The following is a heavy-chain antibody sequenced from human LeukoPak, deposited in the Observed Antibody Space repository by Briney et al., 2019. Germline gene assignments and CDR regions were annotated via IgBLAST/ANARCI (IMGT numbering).Heavy chain of an antibody. CDR3: ARDSVAIDY. Sequence: GGPLGFSCAAPGSPFISFWRSWVRRAQGRGLEWVANIKQDGSEKYYVDSVKGRFTISRHNAKNSLYLQMNSLRAEDTAVYYCARDSVAIDYWGQGTLVTVSS. V-gene: IGHV3-7*01. D-gene: IGHD4-23*01. J-gene: IGHJ4*02. CDR2: IKQDGSEK. CDR1: GSPFISFW.